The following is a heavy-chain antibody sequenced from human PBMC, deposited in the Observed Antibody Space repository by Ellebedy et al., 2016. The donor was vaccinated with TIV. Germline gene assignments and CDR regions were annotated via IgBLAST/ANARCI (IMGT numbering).Heavy chain of an antibody. CDR2: TSGGFGNT. D-gene: IGHD2-15*01. J-gene: IGHJ4*02. V-gene: IGHV3-23*01. CDR1: GFTFSNYV. CDR3: AKGCGGSCYWEAY. Sequence: GESLKISCAASGFTFSNYVMSWVRQAPGKGLEWVSSTSGGFGNTYYADSVKGRFTISRDNSKNTLYLQMNSLRAEDTAVYYCAKGCGGSCYWEAYWGQGTLVTVSS.